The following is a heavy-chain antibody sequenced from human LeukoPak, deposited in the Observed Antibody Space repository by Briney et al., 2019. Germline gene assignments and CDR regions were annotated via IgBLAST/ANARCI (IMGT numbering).Heavy chain of an antibody. CDR3: ARAVTTDS. D-gene: IGHD4-17*01. Sequence: GGSLRLSCAASGFTFSNYWMTWVRQAPGKGLEYVANIKQDGSGKYYVDSVKGRFTISRDNAKNSLYLQMNSLRVEDTAVYYCARAVTTDSWGQGTLVTVSS. CDR2: IKQDGSGK. V-gene: IGHV3-7*01. CDR1: GFTFSNYW. J-gene: IGHJ5*01.